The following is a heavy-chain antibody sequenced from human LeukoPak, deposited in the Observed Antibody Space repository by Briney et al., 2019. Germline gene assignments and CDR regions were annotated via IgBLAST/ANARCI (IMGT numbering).Heavy chain of an antibody. CDR2: ISYDGSNK. J-gene: IGHJ4*02. V-gene: IGHV3-30*03. CDR3: ARGESVVVIPEYYFDY. CDR1: GFTFSSYG. D-gene: IGHD3-22*01. Sequence: PGRSLRLSCAASGFTFSSYGMHWVRQAPGKGLEWVAVISYDGSNKYYADSVKGRFTISRDNSKNTLYLQMNSLRAEDTAVYYCARGESVVVIPEYYFDYWGQGSLVTVSS.